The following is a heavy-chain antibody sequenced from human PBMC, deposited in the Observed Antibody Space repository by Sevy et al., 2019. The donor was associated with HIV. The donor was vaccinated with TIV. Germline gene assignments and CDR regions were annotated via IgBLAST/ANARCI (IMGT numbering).Heavy chain of an antibody. V-gene: IGHV3-30-3*01. D-gene: IGHD3-22*01. Sequence: GGSLRLSCAASGLTFSSHAMHWVSQAPGKGLESVAVISYDGNIRYYGDSVKGRFTISRDDSKNTLYLQMNSLRAEDTAVYYCARDLGYESSGYLPFFDPRGQGTLVTVSS. CDR3: ARDLGYESSGYLPFFDP. J-gene: IGHJ5*02. CDR1: GLTFSSHA. CDR2: ISYDGNIR.